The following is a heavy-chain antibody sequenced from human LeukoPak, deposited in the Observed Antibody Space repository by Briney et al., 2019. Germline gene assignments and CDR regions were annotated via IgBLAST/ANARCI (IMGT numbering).Heavy chain of an antibody. CDR3: ARVYFDWLLKGFDAFDI. V-gene: IGHV4-59*07. J-gene: IGHJ3*02. D-gene: IGHD3-9*01. CDR2: IYYNGST. CDR1: GGSISSYY. Sequence: PSDTLSLTCTVSGGSISSYYWSWIRQPRGKALEWIGHIYYNGSTNYNPSLKSRVTISVDTSKNQFSLKLSSVTAADTAVYYCARVYFDWLLKGFDAFDIWGQGTMVTVSS.